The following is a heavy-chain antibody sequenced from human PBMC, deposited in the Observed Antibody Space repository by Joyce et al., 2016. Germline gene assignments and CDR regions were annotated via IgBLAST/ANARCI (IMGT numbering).Heavy chain of an antibody. CDR3: AKDVSNYIGGSSY. J-gene: IGHJ4*02. Sequence: EVQLLESGGGLIQPGGSLRLSCVTSGFTFSSDAMTWVRQAPGKGLEWVSTIDNSGGVTNYADSVRGRFTISRDNAKNTLYLQMNSLRAEDTALYYCAKDVSNYIGGSSYWGQGTLVTVSS. CDR2: IDNSGGVT. D-gene: IGHD2-15*01. CDR1: GFTFSSDA. V-gene: IGHV3-23*01.